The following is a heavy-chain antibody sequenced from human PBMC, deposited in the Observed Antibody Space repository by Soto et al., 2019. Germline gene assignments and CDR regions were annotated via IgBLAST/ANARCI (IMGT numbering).Heavy chain of an antibody. V-gene: IGHV1-69*13. Sequence: SVKVSCKASGYTFTNYGISWVRQAPGQGLEWMGGIIPIFGTANYAQKFQGRVTITADESTSTAYMELSSLRSEDTAVYYCARVYGGDSPFDPWGQGTLVTSPQ. J-gene: IGHJ5*02. CDR3: ARVYGGDSPFDP. CDR1: GYTFTNYG. D-gene: IGHD2-21*02. CDR2: IIPIFGTA.